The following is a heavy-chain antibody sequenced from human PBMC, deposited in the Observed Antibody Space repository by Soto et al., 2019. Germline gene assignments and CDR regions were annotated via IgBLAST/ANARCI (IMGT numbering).Heavy chain of an antibody. Sequence: ASVKVSCKASGYTFSSYAIHWVRQAPGQGLEWMGWIHAGNDNTKYSQSFQGRVTISRDTSATTAYMELNSLRSEDTAVYYCARGVAFLDYWGQGTLVTVSS. D-gene: IGHD2-15*01. J-gene: IGHJ4*02. CDR2: IHAGNDNT. CDR1: GYTFSSYA. V-gene: IGHV1-3*01. CDR3: ARGVAFLDY.